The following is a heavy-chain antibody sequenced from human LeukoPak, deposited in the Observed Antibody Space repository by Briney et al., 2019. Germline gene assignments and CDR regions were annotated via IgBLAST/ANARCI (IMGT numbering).Heavy chain of an antibody. V-gene: IGHV1-46*01. CDR1: GYTFTSYY. D-gene: IGHD6-13*01. CDR3: ARASVAAAGDY. CDR2: INPSGGST. Sequence: ASVKVSCKASGYTFTSYYMHWVRQAPGQGLEWMGIINPSGGSTSYAQKFQGRVTMTRDTSTSTVCMELSSLRSEDTAVYYCARASVAAAGDYWGQGTLVTVSS. J-gene: IGHJ4*02.